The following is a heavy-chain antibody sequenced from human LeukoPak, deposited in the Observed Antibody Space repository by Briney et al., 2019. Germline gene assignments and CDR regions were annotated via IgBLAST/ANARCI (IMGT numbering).Heavy chain of an antibody. D-gene: IGHD2-15*01. V-gene: IGHV3-7*05. CDR3: ARNGGRRCSGGSCYYDY. Sequence: AGGSLRLSCAASGFTFSSYWMSWVRQAPGKGLEWVANIKQDGSEKYYVDSVKGRFTISRDNAKNSLYLQMNSLRAEDTAVYYCARNGGRRCSGGSCYYDYWGQGTLVTVSS. J-gene: IGHJ4*02. CDR2: IKQDGSEK. CDR1: GFTFSSYW.